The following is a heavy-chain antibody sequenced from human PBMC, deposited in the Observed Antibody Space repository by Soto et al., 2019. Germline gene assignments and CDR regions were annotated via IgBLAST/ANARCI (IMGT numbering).Heavy chain of an antibody. CDR2: IYYSGST. CDR1: GGSISIYY. V-gene: IGHV4-59*01. CDR3: ALYSSGWYGGFDY. Sequence: SETLSLTCTVSGGSISIYYWSWIRQPPGKGLEWIGYIYYSGSTNYNPSLKSRVTISVDTSKNQFSLKLSSVTAADTAVYYCALYSSGWYGGFDYWGQGTLVTVSS. J-gene: IGHJ4*02. D-gene: IGHD6-19*01.